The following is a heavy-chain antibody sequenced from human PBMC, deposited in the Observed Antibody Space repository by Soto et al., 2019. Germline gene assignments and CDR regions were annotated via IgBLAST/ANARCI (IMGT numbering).Heavy chain of an antibody. D-gene: IGHD3-3*01. V-gene: IGHV3-23*01. CDR2: ISDGGERT. CDR3: ARDRSTDFGLDV. J-gene: IGHJ6*02. CDR1: GFTFSDYV. Sequence: EVQLLESGGDLVQPGGSLRLSCVASGFTFSDYVMSWVRQVPGKGLEWVSSISDGGERTDYRDSVRGRFTISRDNARFTLHLQMNSLSVDDTAIYFCARDRSTDFGLDVWGQGTTVTVSS.